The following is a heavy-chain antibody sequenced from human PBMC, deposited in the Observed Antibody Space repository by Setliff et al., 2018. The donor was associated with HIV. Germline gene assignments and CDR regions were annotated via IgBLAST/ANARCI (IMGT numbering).Heavy chain of an antibody. V-gene: IGHV4-4*07. Sequence: LSLTCYVTDDPISSYYWSWVRQPAGKGLEWIGRLYVSGDTNYNPSLKSRVTMSLDTSMKHFSLNLKSVTAADTAVYYCALTGHRLLRGYMDVWGKGTTVTVSS. CDR2: LYVSGDT. D-gene: IGHD2-15*01. J-gene: IGHJ6*03. CDR3: ALTGHRLLRGYMDV. CDR1: DDPISSYY.